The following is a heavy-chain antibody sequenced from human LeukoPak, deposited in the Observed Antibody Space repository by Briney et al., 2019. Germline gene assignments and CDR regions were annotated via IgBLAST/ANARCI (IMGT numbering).Heavy chain of an antibody. CDR1: GFTCSSYW. D-gene: IGHD6-6*01. V-gene: IGHV3-7*01. Sequence: PGGSLRLSCAASGFTCSSYWMSWVRQAPGKGLEWVANIKQDGSEKYYVDSVKGRFTISRDNAKNSLYLQMNSLRAEDTAVYYCARDRPPYFDYWGQGTLVTVSS. CDR3: ARDRPPYFDY. CDR2: IKQDGSEK. J-gene: IGHJ4*02.